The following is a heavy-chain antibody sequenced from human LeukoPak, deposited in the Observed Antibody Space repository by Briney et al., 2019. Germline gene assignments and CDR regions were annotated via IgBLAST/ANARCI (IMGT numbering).Heavy chain of an antibody. CDR2: IYTSGST. V-gene: IGHV4-4*07. CDR3: ARQVLSQRSKWFDP. D-gene: IGHD3-10*01. CDR1: GGSISSYY. Sequence: SETLSLTCTVSGGSISSYYWSWIRQPAGKGLEWIGRIYTSGSTNYNPSLKSRVTMSVDTSKNQFSLKLSSVTAADTAVYYCARQVLSQRSKWFDPWGQGTLVTVSS. J-gene: IGHJ5*02.